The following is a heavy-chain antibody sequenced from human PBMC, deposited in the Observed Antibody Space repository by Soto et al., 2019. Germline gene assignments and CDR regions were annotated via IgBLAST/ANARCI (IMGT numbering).Heavy chain of an antibody. CDR2: ISYDGSNK. V-gene: IGHV3-30*18. D-gene: IGHD6-19*01. Sequence: GGSLRLSCAASGFTFSIYGMHWVRQAPGKGLEWVAVISYDGSNKYYADSVKGRFTISRDNSKNTLYLQMNSLRAEDTAVYYCAKDRSDSSGWYEYYFDYWGQGTLVTVSS. CDR3: AKDRSDSSGWYEYYFDY. CDR1: GFTFSIYG. J-gene: IGHJ4*02.